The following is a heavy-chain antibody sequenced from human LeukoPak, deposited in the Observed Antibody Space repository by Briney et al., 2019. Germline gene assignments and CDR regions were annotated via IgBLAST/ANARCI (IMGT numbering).Heavy chain of an antibody. J-gene: IGHJ5*02. Sequence: GGSLRLSCAGSGFTFSSYGMHWVRQAPGKGLEWVAFIRYDGSNKYYADSVKGRFTISRDNSKNTLYLQMNSLRAEDTAVYYCAKDRSGDIVVVPAADAHFDPWGQGTLVTVSS. D-gene: IGHD2-2*01. CDR2: IRYDGSNK. CDR3: AKDRSGDIVVVPAADAHFDP. V-gene: IGHV3-30*02. CDR1: GFTFSSYG.